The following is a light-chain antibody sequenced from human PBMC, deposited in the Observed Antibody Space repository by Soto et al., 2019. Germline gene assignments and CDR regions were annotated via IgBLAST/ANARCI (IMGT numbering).Light chain of an antibody. CDR2: DAS. CDR3: QQFSSYTLT. Sequence: EFVFTQSPGTLSLSPGERATLSCRASQTVRNNYLAWYQQKPGQAPRLLIYDASSRETGIPDRFSGGGSGTEFTLTISRLESEDFAVYYCQQFSSYTLTFGGGTKVDIK. V-gene: IGKV3-20*01. J-gene: IGKJ4*01. CDR1: QTVRNNY.